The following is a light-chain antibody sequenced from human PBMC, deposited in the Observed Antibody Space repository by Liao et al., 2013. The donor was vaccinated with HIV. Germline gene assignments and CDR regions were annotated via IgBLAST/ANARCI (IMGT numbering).Light chain of an antibody. V-gene: IGLV3-21*01. CDR1: IIVTKR. J-gene: IGLJ1*01. Sequence: SYVLTQPPSLSVAPGGTARITCGGDIIVTKRVHWYQQKPGQAPVLVIYYDSDRPSGIPERFSGSNSGNTATLTISRVEAGDEADYYCQVWDSSSDHYVFGTGTKVTVL. CDR3: QVWDSSSDHYV. CDR2: YDS.